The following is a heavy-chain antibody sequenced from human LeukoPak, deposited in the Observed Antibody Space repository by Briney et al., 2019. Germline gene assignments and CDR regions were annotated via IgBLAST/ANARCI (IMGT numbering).Heavy chain of an antibody. Sequence: SETLSLTCTVSGGSISSGDYYWSWIRQPPGKGLEWIGYIYYSGSTYYNPSLKSRVTISVDTSKNQFSLKLSSVTAADTAVYYCARGAGDTAMLGDYWGQGTLVTVSS. CDR1: GGSISSGDYY. V-gene: IGHV4-30-4*08. J-gene: IGHJ4*02. D-gene: IGHD5-18*01. CDR3: ARGAGDTAMLGDY. CDR2: IYYSGST.